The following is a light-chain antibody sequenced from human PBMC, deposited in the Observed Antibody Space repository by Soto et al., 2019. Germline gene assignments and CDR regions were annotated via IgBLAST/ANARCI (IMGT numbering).Light chain of an antibody. CDR1: QDIKDD. J-gene: IGKJ2*01. CDR2: GAS. Sequence: AIQLAQSPSSLSASVGDTVTITCRASQDIKDDLGWYQQKPGEAPKLLIYGASNLQGGVPSRFSGSGSRTGFTLTISSLQPEDFATYYCLQDYNYPYTFGQGTKLEIK. CDR3: LQDYNYPYT. V-gene: IGKV1-6*01.